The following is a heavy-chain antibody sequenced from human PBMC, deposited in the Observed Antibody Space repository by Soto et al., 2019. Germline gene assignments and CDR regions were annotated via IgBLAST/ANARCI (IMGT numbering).Heavy chain of an antibody. CDR2: ISYDGSNK. Sequence: GGSLRLSCTASGFTFSSYGMHWVRQAPGKGLEWVAVISYDGSNKYYADSVKGRFIISRDNSKNTLYLQMNSLRAEDTALYYCARNPFGVVRDGVVLRGKGCVVTVS. CDR1: GFTFSSYG. J-gene: IGHJ4*02. D-gene: IGHD3-3*01. CDR3: ARNPFGVVRDGVVL. V-gene: IGHV3-30*03.